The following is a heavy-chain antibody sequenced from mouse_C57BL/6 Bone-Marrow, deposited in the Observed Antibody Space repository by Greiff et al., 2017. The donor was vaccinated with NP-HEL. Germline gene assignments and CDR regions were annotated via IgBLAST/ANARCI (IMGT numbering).Heavy chain of an antibody. V-gene: IGHV1-82*01. J-gene: IGHJ2*01. Sequence: QVQLQQSGPELVKPGASVTISCKASGYTFSTSWMNWMKQRPGKGLEWIGRIYPGDGDTHYSGNFEGKASLTADQSSNSAYMQLSSLTSVNSAVYFCASEESGSAFFDYGGQGTTLTVTS. CDR3: ASEESGSAFFDY. CDR2: IYPGDGDT. D-gene: IGHD4-1*01. CDR1: GYTFSTSW.